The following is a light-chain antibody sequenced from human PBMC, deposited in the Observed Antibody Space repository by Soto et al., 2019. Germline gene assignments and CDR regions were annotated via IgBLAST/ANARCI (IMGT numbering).Light chain of an antibody. J-gene: IGKJ2*01. CDR3: HQSYSTPLYT. V-gene: IGKV1-39*01. CDR2: TSS. CDR1: QNIGRY. Sequence: DIRLTQSPSSLSASVGDRVTITCRASQNIGRYLNWYQQKPGKAPNLLIYTSSTLQSGVPSRFSGSGSGTDFTLTISSLQPEDFASYDCHQSYSTPLYTFGQGTKLDIK.